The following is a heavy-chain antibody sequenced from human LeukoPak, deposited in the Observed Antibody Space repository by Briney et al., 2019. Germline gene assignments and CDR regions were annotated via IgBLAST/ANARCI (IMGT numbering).Heavy chain of an antibody. J-gene: IGHJ4*02. CDR3: AREDSTVSYFDY. CDR2: IYYSGST. D-gene: IGHD2/OR15-2a*01. V-gene: IGHV4-61*08. Sequence: SETLSLTCAVSGGSISSGGYSWSWIRQPPGKGLEWIGYIYYSGSTNYNPSLKSRVTISVDTSKNQFSLKLSSVTAADTAVYYCAREDSTVSYFDYWGQGTLVTVSS. CDR1: GGSISSGGYS.